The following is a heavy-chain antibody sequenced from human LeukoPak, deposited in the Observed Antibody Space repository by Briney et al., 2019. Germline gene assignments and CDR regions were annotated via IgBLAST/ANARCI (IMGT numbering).Heavy chain of an antibody. D-gene: IGHD3-10*01. CDR2: IIPIFGTA. V-gene: IGHV1-69*13. Sequence: GAPVKVSCKASGGTFSSYAISWVRQAPGQGLEWMGGIIPIFGTANYAQKFQGRVTITADESTSTAYMELSRLRSEDTAVYYCARVEYYYGSGSSLMGAFDIWGQGTMVTVSS. CDR3: ARVEYYYGSGSSLMGAFDI. CDR1: GGTFSSYA. J-gene: IGHJ3*02.